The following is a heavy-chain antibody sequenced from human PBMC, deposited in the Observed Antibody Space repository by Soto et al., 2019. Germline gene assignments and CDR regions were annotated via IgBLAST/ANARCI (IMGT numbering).Heavy chain of an antibody. V-gene: IGHV3-11*04. D-gene: IGHD6-6*01. J-gene: IGHJ5*02. Sequence: GGSLRLSCAASGFTFSSDYMNWIRQAPGRGLEWISYITGSGDAIYYADSVKGRFTISRDNARNSLYLQMNSLRAEDTAVYYCARDGIAARRGWFDPWGQGTLVTVSS. CDR2: ITGSGDAI. CDR1: GFTFSSDY. CDR3: ARDGIAARRGWFDP.